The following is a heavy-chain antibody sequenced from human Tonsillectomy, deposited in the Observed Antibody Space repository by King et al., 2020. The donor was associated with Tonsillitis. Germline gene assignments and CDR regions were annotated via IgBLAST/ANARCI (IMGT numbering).Heavy chain of an antibody. CDR2: IYPGDSDT. Sequence: QLVRSGAEVKKPGESLKISCKGSGYSFTSYWIGWVRQMPGKGLEWMGIIYPGDSDTRYSPSFQGQVTISADKSISTAYLQWSSLKASDTAMYYCARHGAVGVGANTMDAFDIWGQGTMVTVSS. V-gene: IGHV5-51*01. D-gene: IGHD1-26*01. CDR3: ARHGAVGVGANTMDAFDI. J-gene: IGHJ3*02. CDR1: GYSFTSYW.